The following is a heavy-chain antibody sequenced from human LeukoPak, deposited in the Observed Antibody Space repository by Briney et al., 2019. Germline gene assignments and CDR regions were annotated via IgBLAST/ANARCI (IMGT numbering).Heavy chain of an antibody. V-gene: IGHV3-30*04. Sequence: PGRSLRLSCAASGFTFSSYAMHWVRQAPGKGLEWVAVISYDGSSKYYADSVKGRFTISRDNSKNTLYLQMNSLRAEDTAVYYCARDPLGELLSFDYWGQGTLVTVSS. D-gene: IGHD3-10*01. CDR2: ISYDGSSK. CDR1: GFTFSSYA. J-gene: IGHJ4*02. CDR3: ARDPLGELLSFDY.